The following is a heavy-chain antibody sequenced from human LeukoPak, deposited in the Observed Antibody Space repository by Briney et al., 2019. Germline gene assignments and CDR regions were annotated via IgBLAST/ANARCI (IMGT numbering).Heavy chain of an antibody. J-gene: IGHJ4*02. CDR1: GFTFSGHF. D-gene: IGHD1-26*01. CDR3: IKDRIGTWSFDH. Sequence: PGGSLRLSCPASGFTFSGHFMHWVRQAPGKGLEYVSSISINGDKTYYAGSVKGRFTISRDNSKNTLYLQLSSLRVEDTAVYYCIKDRIGTWSFDHWGQGTLLTVSS. CDR2: ISINGDKT. V-gene: IGHV3-64D*06.